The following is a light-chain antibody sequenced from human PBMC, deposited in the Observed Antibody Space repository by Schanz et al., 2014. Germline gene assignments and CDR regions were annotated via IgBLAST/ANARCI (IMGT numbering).Light chain of an antibody. CDR1: QSVSSY. J-gene: IGKJ2*02. CDR2: DAS. Sequence: EIVLTQSPATLSLSPGERATLSCRASQSVSSYLAWYQQKPGQAPRLLIYDASNRATGIPARFSGSGSGTDFTLTISSLEPEDVAVYYCQQRSNWPPWTFGQGTKLEIK. CDR3: QQRSNWPPWT. V-gene: IGKV3-11*01.